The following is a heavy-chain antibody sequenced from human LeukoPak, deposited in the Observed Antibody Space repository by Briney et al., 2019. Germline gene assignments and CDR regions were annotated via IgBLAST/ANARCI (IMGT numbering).Heavy chain of an antibody. D-gene: IGHD3-10*01. V-gene: IGHV4-61*02. Sequence: SETLSLTCTVSGGSISSGSYYWTWIRQPAGKGLEWIGRIYTSGSTNYNPSLKSRVAISVDTSKNQFSLKLSSVTAADTAVYYCARGGYGSGTYYFDYWGQGTLVTVSS. J-gene: IGHJ4*02. CDR1: GGSISSGSYY. CDR3: ARGGYGSGTYYFDY. CDR2: IYTSGST.